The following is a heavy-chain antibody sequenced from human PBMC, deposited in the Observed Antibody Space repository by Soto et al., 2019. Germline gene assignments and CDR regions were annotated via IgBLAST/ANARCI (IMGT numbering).Heavy chain of an antibody. J-gene: IGHJ6*02. V-gene: IGHV6-1*01. Sequence: SQTLSLTCAISGDSVSSNSAAWNWIRQSPSRGLEWLGRTYYRSKWYNDYAVSVKSRITINPDTSKNQFSPQLNSVTPEDTAVYYCAIEDSAAAAGTHLSYYYYGMDVWGQGTTVTVSS. CDR3: AIEDSAAAAGTHLSYYYYGMDV. D-gene: IGHD6-13*01. CDR1: GDSVSSNSAA. CDR2: TYYRSKWYN.